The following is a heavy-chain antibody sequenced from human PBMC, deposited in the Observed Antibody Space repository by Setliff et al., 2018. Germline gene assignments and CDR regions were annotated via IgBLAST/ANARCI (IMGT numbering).Heavy chain of an antibody. CDR3: ARDGHFGIMTGQDTMDV. Sequence: PSETLSLTCTVSGGSISSGNYYWSWIRQPAGKGLEWIGRVYTTGSTNFNPSLKSRVTISLDTSKNRISLELRSVTAADTAVYYCARDGHFGIMTGQDTMDVWGQGTTVTVSS. CDR1: GGSISSGNYY. D-gene: IGHD3-9*01. V-gene: IGHV4-61*02. J-gene: IGHJ6*02. CDR2: VYTTGST.